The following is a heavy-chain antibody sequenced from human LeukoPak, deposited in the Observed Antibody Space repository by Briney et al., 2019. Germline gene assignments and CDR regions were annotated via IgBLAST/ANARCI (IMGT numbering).Heavy chain of an antibody. Sequence: GGSLRLSCAASGFTFSSYGMHWVRQAPGKGLEWVAFIRYDGSNKYYADSVKGRFTISRDNSKNTLYQQMNSLRAEDTAVYYCASIVVVAADAKNDYWGQGTLVTVSS. CDR1: GFTFSSYG. D-gene: IGHD2-15*01. CDR2: IRYDGSNK. V-gene: IGHV3-30*02. J-gene: IGHJ4*02. CDR3: ASIVVVAADAKNDY.